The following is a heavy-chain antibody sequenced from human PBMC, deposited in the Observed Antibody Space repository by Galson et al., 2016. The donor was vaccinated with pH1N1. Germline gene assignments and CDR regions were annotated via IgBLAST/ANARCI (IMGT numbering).Heavy chain of an antibody. CDR1: GGIFSNYA. V-gene: IGHV1-69*06. CDR2: IIPIFATV. J-gene: IGHJ5*02. Sequence: SVKVSCKASGGIFSNYAINWVRQAPGQGLEWMGGIIPIFATVNYAQKFRGRVTITADKSTSTAYMELRSQRSEDTAVYYCARGLGLAVAASNWLDPWGQGTLVTVSS. CDR3: ARGLGLAVAASNWLDP. D-gene: IGHD6-19*01.